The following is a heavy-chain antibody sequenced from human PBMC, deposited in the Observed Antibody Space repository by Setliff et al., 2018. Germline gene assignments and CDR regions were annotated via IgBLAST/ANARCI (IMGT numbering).Heavy chain of an antibody. CDR2: IYTSGST. CDR3: AREPTRTGGFYYLDV. V-gene: IGHV4-4*08. J-gene: IGHJ6*03. Sequence: PSETLSLTCTVSGGSISGYYWSWIRQPPGKGLEWIGYIYTSGSTNYNPSLKSRVTISVAPSKNQVSLKLSSVTAADTAVYYCAREPTRTGGFYYLDVWGEGTTVTVSS. CDR1: GGSISGYY. D-gene: IGHD2-2*01.